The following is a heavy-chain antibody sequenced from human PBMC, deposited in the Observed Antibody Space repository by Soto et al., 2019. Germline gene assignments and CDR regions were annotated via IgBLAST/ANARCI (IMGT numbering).Heavy chain of an antibody. Sequence: QVQLVESGGGVVQPGRSLRLSCAASGFTFSSYGMHWVRQAPGKGLEWVAVISYDGSNKYYADSVKGRFTISRDNSKNTLYLQMNSLRAEDTAVYYCAKADRYCSGGSCFWGAFDYWGQGTLVTVSS. D-gene: IGHD2-15*01. CDR1: GFTFSSYG. V-gene: IGHV3-30*18. CDR2: ISYDGSNK. J-gene: IGHJ4*02. CDR3: AKADRYCSGGSCFWGAFDY.